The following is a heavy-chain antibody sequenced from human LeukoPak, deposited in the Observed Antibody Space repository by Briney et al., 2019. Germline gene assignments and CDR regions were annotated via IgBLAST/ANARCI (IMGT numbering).Heavy chain of an antibody. D-gene: IGHD2/OR15-2a*01. J-gene: IGHJ4*02. CDR2: ISGSGGST. V-gene: IGHV3-23*01. CDR1: GFTFSSYA. Sequence: GGSLRLSCAASGFTFSSYAMSWVRQAPGKGLEWVSAISGSGGSTHYADSVKGRFTISRDNSQNTLYLQMNRLRAEDPAVYYCAKDVAADEYDYWGQGTLVAVSS. CDR3: AKDVAADEYDY.